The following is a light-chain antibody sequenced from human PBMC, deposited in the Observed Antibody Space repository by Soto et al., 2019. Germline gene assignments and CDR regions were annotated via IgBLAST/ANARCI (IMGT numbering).Light chain of an antibody. Sequence: EIVLTQSPATLSLSPGERATLSCGASQSVSSYLAWYQQKPGQAPRLLIYDASNRATGIPARFSGSGSGTDFTLTISSLEPEDFAVYYCQQRSNSTWTFGQGTKVEIK. J-gene: IGKJ1*01. V-gene: IGKV3-11*01. CDR2: DAS. CDR1: QSVSSY. CDR3: QQRSNSTWT.